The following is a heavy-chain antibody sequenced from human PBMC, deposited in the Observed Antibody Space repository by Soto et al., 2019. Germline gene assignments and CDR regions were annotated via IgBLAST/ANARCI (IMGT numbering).Heavy chain of an antibody. Sequence: GGYLRLSCAASGFTFANSWMHWIRQAPGKGPEWVSRVTGDGHTIQYADSVKGRFTVSRDNAKNTLYLQMNSLRAEDTAVYYCATAEVDYWGPGTLVTVSS. CDR3: ATAEVDY. CDR2: VTGDGHTI. CDR1: GFTFANSW. V-gene: IGHV3-74*01. J-gene: IGHJ4*02.